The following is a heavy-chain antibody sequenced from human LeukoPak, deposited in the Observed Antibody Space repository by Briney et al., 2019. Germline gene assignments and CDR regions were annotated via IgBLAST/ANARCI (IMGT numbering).Heavy chain of an antibody. V-gene: IGHV4-34*01. D-gene: IGHD1-1*01. CDR2: IXHXXXT. J-gene: IGHJ4*03. CDR1: GGSFSGXY. CDR3: ARGPXISETGYFDY. Sequence: SETLSXTCXVSGGSFSGXYWXXXXXSPGRGXXXXXEIXHXXXTXXXXXVKXRVXXXXXXSKNQFSLKVRSLTAADTAVYYCARGPXISETGYFDYWGQGTLVTVSS.